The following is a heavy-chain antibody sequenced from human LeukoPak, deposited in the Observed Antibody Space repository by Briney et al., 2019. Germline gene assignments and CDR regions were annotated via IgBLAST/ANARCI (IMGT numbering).Heavy chain of an antibody. V-gene: IGHV5-51*01. CDR3: ARRQGCSSSSCPPDY. CDR1: GYSFTTYW. CDR2: IYPGDSDT. Sequence: GESLKISCRGSGYSFTTYWIGWVRQMPGKGLEWMGIIYPGDSDTRYTPSFQGQVTMSADKSTNTPYLQWSSLRASDTAMYYCARRQGCSSSSCPPDYWGQGTLVTVSP. J-gene: IGHJ4*02. D-gene: IGHD2-2*01.